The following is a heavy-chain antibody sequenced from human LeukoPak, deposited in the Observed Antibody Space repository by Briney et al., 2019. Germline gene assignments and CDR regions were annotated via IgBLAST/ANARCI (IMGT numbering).Heavy chain of an antibody. Sequence: SETLSLTCSVSGSSISDYYWSWIRLSPGTGLEWIGYMDYSGSAAYNPSLRGRVTISIDTSKKQFSLEVTSVTAADTAVYFCARRKRGSGGPFDSWGHGTLVTVSS. CDR3: ARRKRGSGGPFDS. D-gene: IGHD6-19*01. CDR2: MDYSGSA. J-gene: IGHJ4*01. CDR1: GSSISDYY. V-gene: IGHV4-59*08.